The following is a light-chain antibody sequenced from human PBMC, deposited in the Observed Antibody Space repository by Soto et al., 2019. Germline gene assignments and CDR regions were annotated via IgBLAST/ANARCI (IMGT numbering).Light chain of an antibody. CDR2: AAS. V-gene: IGKV1-9*01. J-gene: IGKJ1*01. CDR1: QGISSY. Sequence: THLTQSPSSLSAPVRARVSITGRASQGISSYLAWYQQKPGKAPKLLIYAASTLQSGVPSRFSGSGSGTDFTLTISSLQPEDFATYYCQQLNSYPRTFGQGTKVDIK. CDR3: QQLNSYPRT.